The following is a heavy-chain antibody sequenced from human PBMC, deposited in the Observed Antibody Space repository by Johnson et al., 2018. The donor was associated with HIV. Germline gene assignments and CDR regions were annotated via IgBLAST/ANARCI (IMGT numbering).Heavy chain of an antibody. CDR1: GFTFSDYY. V-gene: IGHV3-66*02. CDR2: IYSGGST. J-gene: IGHJ3*02. CDR3: AKYNWNHDAFEI. D-gene: IGHD1-20*01. Sequence: VQLVESGGGLIQPGGSLRLSCAASGFTFSDYYMSWIRQAPGKGLEWVSVIYSGGSTYYADSVKGRFTISRDNSKNMLFLQMNSLRAEDTAMFYCAKYNWNHDAFEIWGQGTKVTVSS.